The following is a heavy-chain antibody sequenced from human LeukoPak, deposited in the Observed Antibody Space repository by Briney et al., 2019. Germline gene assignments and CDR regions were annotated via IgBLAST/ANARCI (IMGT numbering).Heavy chain of an antibody. D-gene: IGHD2-21*01. CDR3: ASGDGYLQPY. J-gene: IGHJ4*02. CDR2: IHYDGKI. Sequence: GGSLRLSCAASGFTVSNNYMSWLRQAPGKGLEWVSIIHYDGKIRYAGSVGGRFTIYRDDSENTLFLQMNSLRVDDTAVYFCASGDGYLQPYWGQGTLVTVSS. CDR1: GFTVSNNY. V-gene: IGHV3-53*01.